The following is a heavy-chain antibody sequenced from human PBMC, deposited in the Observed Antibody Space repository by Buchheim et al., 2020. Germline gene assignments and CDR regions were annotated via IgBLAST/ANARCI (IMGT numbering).Heavy chain of an antibody. CDR2: IYYSGST. D-gene: IGHD4-11*01. J-gene: IGHJ6*02. CDR3: ARGGYSNRKSYYGMDV. Sequence: QVQLQESGPGLVKPSETLSLTCTVSGGSISSYYWSWIRQPPGKGLEWIGYIYYSGSTNYNPSLKSRVTISVDTSKNQFSLKLSSVTAADTAVYYCARGGYSNRKSYYGMDVWGQGTT. V-gene: IGHV4-59*01. CDR1: GGSISSYY.